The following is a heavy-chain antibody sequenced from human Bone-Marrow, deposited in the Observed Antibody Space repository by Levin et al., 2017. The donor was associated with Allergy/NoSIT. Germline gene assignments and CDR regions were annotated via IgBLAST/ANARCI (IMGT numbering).Heavy chain of an antibody. CDR2: IKPSHGAT. Sequence: ASVKVSCTASGYTFCDYYLHWVRQAPGQGLEWMGWIKPSHGATSFAQKFRGRVTMTRDTSISTAYIELRSLRSDDSAIYDCARANYDITGEACDIWGLGTKVTVSS. V-gene: IGHV1-2*02. CDR3: ARANYDITGEACDI. D-gene: IGHD3-22*01. CDR1: GYTFCDYY. J-gene: IGHJ3*02.